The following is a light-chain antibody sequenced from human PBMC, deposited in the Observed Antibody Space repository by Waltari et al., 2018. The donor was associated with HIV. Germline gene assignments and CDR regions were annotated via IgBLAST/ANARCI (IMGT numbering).Light chain of an antibody. V-gene: IGLV3-21*02. CDR2: GNS. CDR3: QVWDATGDHPGV. J-gene: IGLJ3*02. CDR1: NIATYT. Sequence: SYVLTQPPSVSVAPGQTAMIICGGDNIATYTVHWYPQRPGQAPVLVISGNSDRPSGIPERFSGSISGNTATLTISRVEVGDEAGYFCQVWDATGDHPGVFGGGTKLTVL.